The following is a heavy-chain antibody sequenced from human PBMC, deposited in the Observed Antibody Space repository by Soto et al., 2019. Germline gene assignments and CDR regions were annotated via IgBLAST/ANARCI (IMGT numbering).Heavy chain of an antibody. Sequence: NPSETLSLTCAVSGDSISSGYYWAWIRQPPGKGLEWIGSIYHSGTTYYNPSLKSRVTISVDTSKNHFSLKLSSVTAADTALYYCSRRAPEGFDPWGQGTLVTVSS. CDR3: SRRAPEGFDP. CDR1: GDSISSGYY. V-gene: IGHV4-38-2*01. J-gene: IGHJ5*02. CDR2: IYHSGTT.